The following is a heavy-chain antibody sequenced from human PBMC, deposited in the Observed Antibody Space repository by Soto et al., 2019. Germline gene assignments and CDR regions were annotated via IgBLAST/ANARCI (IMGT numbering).Heavy chain of an antibody. D-gene: IGHD5-18*01. CDR2: IYYSGST. Sequence: SETLSLTCTVSGGSISSYYWSWIRQPPGKGLEWIGYIYYSGSTNYNPSLKSRVTISVDTSKNQFSLKLSSVTAADTAVYYCARGRLWPPGWFDPWGQGTLVTVSS. J-gene: IGHJ5*02. CDR1: GGSISSYY. CDR3: ARGRLWPPGWFDP. V-gene: IGHV4-59*01.